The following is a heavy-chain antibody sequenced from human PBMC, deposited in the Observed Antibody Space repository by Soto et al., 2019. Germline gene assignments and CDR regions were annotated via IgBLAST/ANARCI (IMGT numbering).Heavy chain of an antibody. J-gene: IGHJ4*02. CDR2: ISTYKGNS. Sequence: QVLLMQSETAIEKPGASVKVSCRASDYTFTNYGLSWVRQAPGQGLEWMGWISTYKGNSNSAQKFQGRLIMTTDTSKRTGYMELRNLRSDDTAIYYCARTRMGATPLYFDLWGQGTPVTVSS. D-gene: IGHD1-26*01. CDR1: DYTFTNYG. V-gene: IGHV1-18*01. CDR3: ARTRMGATPLYFDL.